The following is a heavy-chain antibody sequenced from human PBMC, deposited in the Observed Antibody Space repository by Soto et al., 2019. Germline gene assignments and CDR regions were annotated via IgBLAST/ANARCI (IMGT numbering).Heavy chain of an antibody. D-gene: IGHD5-12*01. Sequence: WMLKKPGKGLEWMGIIYPGDSDTRYSPSFQGQVTISADKSISTAYLQWSSLKASDTAMYYCARLKRDGYNYSPLYYWGQGTLVTVSS. CDR2: IYPGDSDT. V-gene: IGHV5-51*01. J-gene: IGHJ4*02. CDR3: ARLKRDGYNYSPLYY.